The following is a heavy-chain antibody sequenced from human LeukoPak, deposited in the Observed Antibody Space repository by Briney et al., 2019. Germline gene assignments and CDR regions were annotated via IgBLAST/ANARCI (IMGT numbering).Heavy chain of an antibody. J-gene: IGHJ4*02. CDR2: IYPNSGAT. CDR1: GYTFTDYY. V-gene: IGHV1-2*02. D-gene: IGHD5-18*01. Sequence: GASVMVSCKTSGYTFTDYYFYWLRQAPGQGLEWMAWIYPNSGATRYAQKFQGRITMTRDTSISTAYMELRTLTPDDTAVYYCARDGDAVMVDFDYWGQGTLVTVSS. CDR3: ARDGDAVMVDFDY.